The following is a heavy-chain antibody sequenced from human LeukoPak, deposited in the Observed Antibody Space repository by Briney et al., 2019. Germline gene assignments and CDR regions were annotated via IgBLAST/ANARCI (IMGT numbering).Heavy chain of an antibody. Sequence: GGSLRLSCATSGFTFDRYTIHWVCQAPGKGLEWVSLAGWAGGTTYYSDSVRGRFTISRDSGKNSVYLQMNSLTTDDTAFYFCAKELDTMFFDYWGQGALVTVSS. J-gene: IGHJ4*02. V-gene: IGHV3-43*01. CDR3: AKELDTMFFDY. CDR1: GFTFDRYT. CDR2: AGWAGGTT. D-gene: IGHD3-10*02.